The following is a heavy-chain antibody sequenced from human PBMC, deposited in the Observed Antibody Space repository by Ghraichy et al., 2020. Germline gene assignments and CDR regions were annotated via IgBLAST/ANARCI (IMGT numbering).Heavy chain of an antibody. CDR1: GYTFSNYA. J-gene: IGHJ5*02. V-gene: IGHV1-3*01. CDR3: ARAKTTVTASWFDP. D-gene: IGHD4-17*01. Sequence: ASVKVSCKASGYTFSNYAFHWVRQAPGQRLEWMGWINAGNGNTKYSQNFQGRVTITRDTSANTAYMEMSSLRSEDTAVYYCARAKTTVTASWFDPWGQGTLVTVSS. CDR2: INAGNGNT.